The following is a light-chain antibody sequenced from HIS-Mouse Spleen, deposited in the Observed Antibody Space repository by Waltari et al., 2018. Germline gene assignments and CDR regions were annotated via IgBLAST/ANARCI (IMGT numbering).Light chain of an antibody. J-gene: IGLJ3*02. V-gene: IGLV1-40*01. CDR3: QSADSSGTGV. Sequence: QSVLTQPPSVSGAPGQRVTIPCTGSSSNIGAGYDVHWYQQPPGTAHKLLIYGNSNRPSGIPERFSGSSSGTTVTLTISGVQAEDEADYYCQSADSSGTGVFGGGTKLTVL. CDR2: GNS. CDR1: SSNIGAGYD.